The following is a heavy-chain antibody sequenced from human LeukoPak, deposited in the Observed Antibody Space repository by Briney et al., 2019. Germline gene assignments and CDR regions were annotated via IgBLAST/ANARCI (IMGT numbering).Heavy chain of an antibody. Sequence: ASVKVSCKASGYTFTGYFMHWVRQAPGQGLEWMGWINPNNGGTNYAQKFQGRVTMTRDTSISTAYLDLSRLRSDDTAVYYCARSHAQVTVPGPYLFDYWGQGTLVTVSS. CDR3: ARSHAQVTVPGPYLFDY. J-gene: IGHJ4*02. CDR2: INPNNGGT. V-gene: IGHV1-2*02. D-gene: IGHD4-11*01. CDR1: GYTFTGYF.